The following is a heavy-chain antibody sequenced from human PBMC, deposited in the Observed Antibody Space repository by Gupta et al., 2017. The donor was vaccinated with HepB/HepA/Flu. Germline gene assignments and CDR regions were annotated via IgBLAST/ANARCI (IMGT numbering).Heavy chain of an antibody. CDR2: ISYDGRNK. J-gene: IGHJ4*01. D-gene: IGHD2-2*01. CDR1: GFTFSSYA. V-gene: IGHV3-30*04. Sequence: QVQLVESGGGVVQPGRSLRLSCAASGFTFSSYAMHWVRQAPGKGLEWVAVISYDGRNKYYADAVKGRFTIYRDNSKKTRYLKMKRMRAEDKAVYYFARAGVPNEPFAYGGHVTMVTVYS. CDR3: ARAGVPNEPFAY.